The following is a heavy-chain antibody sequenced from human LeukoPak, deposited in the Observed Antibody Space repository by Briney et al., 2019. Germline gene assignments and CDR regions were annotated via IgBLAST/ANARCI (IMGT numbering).Heavy chain of an antibody. CDR3: AKGDRSGDSCYSDMDV. V-gene: IGHV1-69*02. CDR1: GGTFSSYT. J-gene: IGHJ6*02. Sequence: ASVKVSCKASGGTFSSYTISWVRQAPGQGLEWMGRIVPIFGMANYAQKFQGRVTITADKSTSTAYMELSSLRSEDTAVYYCAKGDRSGDSCYSDMDVWGQGTSVTVSS. CDR2: IVPIFGMA. D-gene: IGHD2-15*01.